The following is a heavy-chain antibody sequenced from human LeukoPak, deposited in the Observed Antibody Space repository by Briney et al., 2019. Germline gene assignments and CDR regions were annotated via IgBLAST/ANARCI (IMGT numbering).Heavy chain of an antibody. J-gene: IGHJ3*02. CDR3: ARHANGGTYYDLEGDAFDI. D-gene: IGHD3-3*01. CDR1: GFTFSSYA. CDR2: ISYDGSNK. V-gene: IGHV3-30-3*01. Sequence: GGSLRLSCAASGFTFSSYAMHWVRQAPGKGLEWVAVISYDGSNKYYADSVKGRFTISRDNSKNTLYLQMNSLRAEDTAVYYCARHANGGTYYDLEGDAFDIWGQGTMVTVSS.